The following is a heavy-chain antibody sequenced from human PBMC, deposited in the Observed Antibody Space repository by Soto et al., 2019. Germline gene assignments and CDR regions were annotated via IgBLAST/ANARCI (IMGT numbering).Heavy chain of an antibody. CDR2: IQYRGST. V-gene: IGHV4-39*01. CDR3: ARGDILTGYSY. J-gene: IGHJ4*02. Sequence: SETLSLTCTVSDDSITSGAYYWGLIRQPPGKGLEWIGTIQYRGSTYYNPSLKSRVTMSLDTSKNQFSLRLSSVTAADTAVYYCARGDILTGYSYWGQGTLVTVSS. CDR1: DDSITSGAYY. D-gene: IGHD3-9*01.